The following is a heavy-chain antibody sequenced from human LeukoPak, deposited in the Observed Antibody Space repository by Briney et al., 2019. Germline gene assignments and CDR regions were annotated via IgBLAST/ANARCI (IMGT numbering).Heavy chain of an antibody. D-gene: IGHD7-27*01. Sequence: PGGSLRLSCAASGFTFNTYGMHWVRQAPGKGLDWVAVISYDGSNKYYADSVKGRFTISRDSAKNSLHLQMNSLRAEDTAVYYCARDPESNWGWDLDYWGQGTLVTVSS. J-gene: IGHJ4*02. CDR3: ARDPESNWGWDLDY. CDR2: ISYDGSNK. V-gene: IGHV3-30*03. CDR1: GFTFNTYG.